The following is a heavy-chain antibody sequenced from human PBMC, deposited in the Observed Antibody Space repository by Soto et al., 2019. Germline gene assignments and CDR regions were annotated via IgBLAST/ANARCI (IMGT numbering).Heavy chain of an antibody. Sequence: SETLSLTCAVNGGSFSGSYWSWIRQAPGKGLEWIGEINHSGSTNYNPSLKSRVTISVDTSKNQFSLKLSSVTAADTAVYYCARAPRGVRYCSGGSCYGPYYYSIDAWGKGTTVS. CDR3: ARAPRGVRYCSGGSCYGPYYYSIDA. CDR2: INHSGST. V-gene: IGHV4-34*01. D-gene: IGHD2-15*01. CDR1: GGSFSGSY. J-gene: IGHJ6*03.